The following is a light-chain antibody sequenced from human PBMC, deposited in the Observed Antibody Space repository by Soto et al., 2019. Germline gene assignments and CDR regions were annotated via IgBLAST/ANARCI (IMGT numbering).Light chain of an antibody. CDR2: GTS. J-gene: IGKJ4*01. CDR3: QQYGLSPAT. CDR1: QSVGSSY. V-gene: IGKV3-20*01. Sequence: EIVMTQSPGILSLSPGESATLSCWASQSVGSSYLAWYQQKPGQAPRLLIYGTSRRAIGIPDRFSGSGSGTEFTLTISRLEPEDLAEYYCQQYGLSPATFDGGTKVEIK.